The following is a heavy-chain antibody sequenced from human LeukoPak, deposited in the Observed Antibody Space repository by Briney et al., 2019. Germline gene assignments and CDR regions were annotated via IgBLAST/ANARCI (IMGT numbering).Heavy chain of an antibody. CDR1: RSTFSSYA. V-gene: IGHV3-23*01. J-gene: IGHJ3*02. CDR2: ISGSGGST. CDR3: AKESDDAFDI. Sequence: GGSLRLSCAASRSTFSSYAMSWVRQAPGKGLEWVSAISGSGGSTYYADSVKGRFTISRDNSKNTLFLQMNGLRAEDTAVYFCAKESDDAFDIWGQGTMVTVSS.